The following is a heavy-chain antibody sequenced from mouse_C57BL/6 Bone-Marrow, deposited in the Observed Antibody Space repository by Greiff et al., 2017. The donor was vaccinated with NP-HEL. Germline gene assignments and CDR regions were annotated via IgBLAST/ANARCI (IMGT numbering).Heavy chain of an antibody. CDR2: IWWDDDK. CDR3: ARIPLIYYDYDGFDY. D-gene: IGHD2-4*01. V-gene: IGHV8-8*01. CDR1: GFSLSTFGMG. J-gene: IGHJ2*01. Sequence: ESGPGILQPSQTLSLTCSFSGFSLSTFGMGVGWIRQPSGKGLEWLAHIWWDDDKYYNPALKSRLTISKDTSKNHVVLKIANVDTADTATYYCARIPLIYYDYDGFDYWGQGTTLTVSS.